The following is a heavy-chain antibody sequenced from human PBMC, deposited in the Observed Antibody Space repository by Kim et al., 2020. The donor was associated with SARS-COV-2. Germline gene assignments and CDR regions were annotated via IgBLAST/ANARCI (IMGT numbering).Heavy chain of an antibody. V-gene: IGHV1-46*01. D-gene: IGHD6-19*01. Sequence: YAQKCQGRVTMTRDTSTSTVYMELSSLRSEDTAVYYCARDQDSSGWYFVYWGQGTLVTVSS. CDR3: ARDQDSSGWYFVY. J-gene: IGHJ4*02.